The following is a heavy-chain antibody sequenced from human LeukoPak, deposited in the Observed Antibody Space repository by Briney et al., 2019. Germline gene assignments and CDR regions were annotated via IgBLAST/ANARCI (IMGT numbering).Heavy chain of an antibody. CDR3: ARDLYSGYDWVGFNI. D-gene: IGHD5-12*01. CDR2: IYYSGST. J-gene: IGHJ3*02. V-gene: IGHV4-59*01. CDR1: GGSIRSYY. Sequence: SETLSLTCTVSGGSIRSYYWSWIRQPRGKGLEWIGYIYYSGSTNYNPSLKSRVSISVDTSKNQFSLKLSSVTAADTAVYYCARDLYSGYDWVGFNIWGQGTVVTVSS.